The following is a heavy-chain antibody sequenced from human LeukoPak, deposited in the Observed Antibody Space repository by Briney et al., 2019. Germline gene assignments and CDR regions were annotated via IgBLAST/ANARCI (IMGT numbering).Heavy chain of an antibody. J-gene: IGHJ4*02. V-gene: IGHV4-61*01. D-gene: IGHD3-22*01. CDR1: GDSVSSGSYY. CDR2: MSPSGTT. Sequence: SETLSLTCAVSGDSVSSGSYYLSWIRQPPGKGLDWIAYMSPSGTTNYNPSLKSRVTTSVDTSRTQFSLRLSSVTAADTAVYYCARGQDDRSGTFDYWGQGTLVTVSS. CDR3: ARGQDDRSGTFDY.